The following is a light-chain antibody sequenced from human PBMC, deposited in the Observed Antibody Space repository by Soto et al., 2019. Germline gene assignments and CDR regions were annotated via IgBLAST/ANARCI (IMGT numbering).Light chain of an antibody. CDR1: QSISSY. CDR2: AAS. Sequence: DIQMTQSPSSLSASVGDRVTITCRASQSISSYLNWYQQKPGKAPTLLIYAASSLQSGVPSRFSGSGSGTDFTLTISSLQPEDFATYYCQQSYSNPPYTFGQGTKLEIK. CDR3: QQSYSNPPYT. V-gene: IGKV1-39*01. J-gene: IGKJ2*01.